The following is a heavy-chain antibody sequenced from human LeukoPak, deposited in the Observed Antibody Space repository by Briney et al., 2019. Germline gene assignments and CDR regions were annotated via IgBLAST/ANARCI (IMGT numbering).Heavy chain of an antibody. Sequence: GGSLRLSCAASGFTFSNYAMSWVRQAPGEGLEWVSGISGSGGSTDYADSVKGRFTISRDNSKDTLYLQMNSLRAEDTAVYYCAYGSERRRAYHYYGMDVWGQGTTVTVSS. V-gene: IGHV3-23*01. CDR1: GFTFSNYA. J-gene: IGHJ6*02. D-gene: IGHD3-10*01. CDR3: AYGSERRRAYHYYGMDV. CDR2: ISGSGGST.